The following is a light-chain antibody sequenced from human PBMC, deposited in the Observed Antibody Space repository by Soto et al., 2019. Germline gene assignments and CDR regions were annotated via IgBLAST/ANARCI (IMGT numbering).Light chain of an antibody. J-gene: IGLJ1*01. CDR3: QSDDSSLRV. V-gene: IGLV2-14*03. Sequence: QSVLTQPASVSGSPGQSITISCTGTSSDFGGYNYVSWYQQYPGKVPKLLIYHVSNRPSGVSNRFSGSKSGNKASLTISGLQAEDDADYYCQSDDSSLRVFGTGTKVTVL. CDR2: HVS. CDR1: SSDFGGYNY.